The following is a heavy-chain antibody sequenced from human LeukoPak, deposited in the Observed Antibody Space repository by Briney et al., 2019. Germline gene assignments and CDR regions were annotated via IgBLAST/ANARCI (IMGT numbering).Heavy chain of an antibody. CDR3: AKDYCSGGSCYRDY. V-gene: IGHV3-43*02. J-gene: IGHJ4*02. Sequence: GGSLRLSCAASGFTFDDYAMHWVRQAPGKGLEWVSLISGDGGSTYYADSVKGRFTISRDNSKNSLYLQMNSLRPEATALYYCAKDYCSGGSCYRDYWGQGTLVTVSS. CDR1: GFTFDDYA. D-gene: IGHD2-15*01. CDR2: ISGDGGST.